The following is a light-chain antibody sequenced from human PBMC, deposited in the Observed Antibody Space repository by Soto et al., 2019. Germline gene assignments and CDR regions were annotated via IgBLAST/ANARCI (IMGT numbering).Light chain of an antibody. CDR1: QGISSY. V-gene: IGKV1-9*01. Sequence: DIQLTQSPSFLSASVGVRVTITCRASQGISSYLAWYQQKPGKAPKLLIYAASTLQSGVPSRFSGSGSGTEFTLTISSLQPEDFATYYCQQLNGITFGQGTRLQIK. CDR3: QQLNGIT. J-gene: IGKJ5*01. CDR2: AAS.